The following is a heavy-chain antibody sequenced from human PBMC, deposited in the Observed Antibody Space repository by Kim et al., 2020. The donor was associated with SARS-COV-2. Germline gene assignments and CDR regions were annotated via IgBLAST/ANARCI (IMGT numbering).Heavy chain of an antibody. Sequence: ASVKVSCKAFGFTFTTYGVSWVRQAPGQGLEWMGWISVDTGNTHYAQKFQDRLTMTTDASTSTVYMEVRSLRSDDTAVYYCARLGEQLILGGYYHYYGM. CDR1: GFTFTTYG. V-gene: IGHV1-18*01. CDR2: ISVDTGNT. D-gene: IGHD6-6*01. J-gene: IGHJ6*01. CDR3: ARLGEQLILGGYYHYYGM.